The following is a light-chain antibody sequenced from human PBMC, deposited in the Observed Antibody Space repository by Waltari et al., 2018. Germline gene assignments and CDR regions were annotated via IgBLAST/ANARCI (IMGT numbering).Light chain of an antibody. CDR2: DAA. CDR1: QNVGNS. CDR3: QQRSNWHT. Sequence: ENVLTQSPATLSLSPGEAATLSCRASQNVGNSLAWYQHKPGQAPRLLLYDAANRASGIPARFSGSGYGTDFTLTIRSLEPDDFAVYYCQQRSNWHTFGQGTRLEIK. V-gene: IGKV3-11*01. J-gene: IGKJ2*01.